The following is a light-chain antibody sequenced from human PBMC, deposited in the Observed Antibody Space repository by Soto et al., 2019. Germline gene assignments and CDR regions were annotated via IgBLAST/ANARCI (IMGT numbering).Light chain of an antibody. Sequence: VMTQSPATLSVSPGEGATLSCRASQSVGRSLDWYQQKPGQAPRLLIFDSSTRATRIPAKFRGSGSGTEFTLTISSLQSEDFAIFYCQQYDEWPLTFGPGTKVDI. CDR1: QSVGRS. CDR2: DSS. V-gene: IGKV3-15*01. CDR3: QQYDEWPLT. J-gene: IGKJ3*01.